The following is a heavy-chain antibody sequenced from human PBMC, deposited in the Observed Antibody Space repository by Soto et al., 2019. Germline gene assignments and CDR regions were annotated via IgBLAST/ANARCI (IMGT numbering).Heavy chain of an antibody. CDR3: ATDDYYDSSGELI. CDR1: GAFIGSSNYR. CDR2: ISYSGST. J-gene: IGHJ4*02. V-gene: IGHV4-39*07. D-gene: IGHD3-22*01. Sequence: SDALSLTCTVSGAFIGSSNYRWGWIRQPPGRGLEWIGGISYSGSTYYTPSVKSRVTISVDTSKNQFSLKLSSVTAADTAVYYRATDDYYDSSGELIWGQGTLVTLSP.